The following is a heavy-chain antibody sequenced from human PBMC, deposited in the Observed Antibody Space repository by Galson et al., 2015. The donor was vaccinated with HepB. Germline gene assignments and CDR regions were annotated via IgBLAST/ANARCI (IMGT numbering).Heavy chain of an antibody. J-gene: IGHJ2*01. CDR2: IDWDDDK. V-gene: IGHV2-70*04. CDR3: ARSGYSSGWYPWYFDL. Sequence: PVLVKPTQTLTLTCTFSGFSLSTTEMRVSWIRQPPGKALEWLARIDWDDDKFYSTSLKTRLTISKDTSKNQVVLTMTNMDPVDTATYYCARSGYSSGWYPWYFDLWGRGTLVTVSS. CDR1: GFSLSTTEMR. D-gene: IGHD6-19*01.